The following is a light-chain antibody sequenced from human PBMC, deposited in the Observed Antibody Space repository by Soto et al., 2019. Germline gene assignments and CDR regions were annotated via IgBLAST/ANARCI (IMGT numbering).Light chain of an antibody. CDR3: QQSYSSPST. Sequence: DIQMTQSPSSLSASVGDRVTITCRASQIISSYLNWYQQKPGKAPKLLIYAASSLQSGVPSRFSGSGSGTDFTLTISSLHPEDFATYYCQQSYSSPSTFGQGTKLEIK. CDR1: QIISSY. J-gene: IGKJ2*01. CDR2: AAS. V-gene: IGKV1-39*01.